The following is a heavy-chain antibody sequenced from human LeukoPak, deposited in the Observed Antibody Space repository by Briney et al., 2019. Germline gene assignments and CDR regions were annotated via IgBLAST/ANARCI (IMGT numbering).Heavy chain of an antibody. J-gene: IGHJ1*01. CDR1: GGSISSYY. CDR2: IYYSGST. D-gene: IGHD6-19*01. V-gene: IGHV4-59*01. CDR3: ARWGSSGWYFQH. Sequence: SETLSLTCTVSGGSISSYYWSWIGQPPGKGLEWIGYIYYSGSTNYNPSLKSRVTISVDTSKNQFSLKLSSVTAADTAVYYCARWGSSGWYFQHWGQGTLVTVSS.